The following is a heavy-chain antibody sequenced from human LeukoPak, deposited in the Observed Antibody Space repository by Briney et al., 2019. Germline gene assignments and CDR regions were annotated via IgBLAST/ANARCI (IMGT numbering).Heavy chain of an antibody. Sequence: PGGSLRLSCAASGFTFSSYEMNWVRQAPGKGLEWVSSISSSSSYIYYADSVKGRFTISRDNAKNSLYLQMNSLRAEDTAVYYCARDPAVVVVAGWAFDIWGQETMVTVSS. D-gene: IGHD2-15*01. CDR3: ARDPAVVVVAGWAFDI. J-gene: IGHJ3*02. CDR1: GFTFSSYE. V-gene: IGHV3-21*01. CDR2: ISSSSSYI.